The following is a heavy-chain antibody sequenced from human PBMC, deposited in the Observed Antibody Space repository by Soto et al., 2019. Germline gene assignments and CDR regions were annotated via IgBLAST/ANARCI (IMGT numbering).Heavy chain of an antibody. CDR1: GGSISNGDYY. V-gene: IGHV4-30-4*01. J-gene: IGHJ4*02. CDR2: IYYSGST. CDR3: ASCYYYDSSGYPY. Sequence: PSETLSLTCTVSGGSISNGDYYWSWIRQPPGKGLEWIGYIYYSGSTYYNPSLKSRVTISVDTSKNQFSLKLSSVTAADTAVYYCASCYYYDSSGYPYWGQGTLVTVSS. D-gene: IGHD3-22*01.